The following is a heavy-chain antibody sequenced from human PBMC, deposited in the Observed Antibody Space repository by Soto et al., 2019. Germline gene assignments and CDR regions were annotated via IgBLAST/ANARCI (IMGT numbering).Heavy chain of an antibody. V-gene: IGHV5-51*01. CDR3: ARDQKQQLVPAELGYYYYYGMDV. D-gene: IGHD6-13*01. Sequence: GESLKISCKGSGYSFTSYWIGWVRQMPGKGLEWMGIIYPGDSDTRYSPSFQGQVTISADKSISTAYLQWSSLKASDTAMYYCARDQKQQLVPAELGYYYYYGMDVWGQGTTVTVSS. CDR2: IYPGDSDT. J-gene: IGHJ6*02. CDR1: GYSFTSYW.